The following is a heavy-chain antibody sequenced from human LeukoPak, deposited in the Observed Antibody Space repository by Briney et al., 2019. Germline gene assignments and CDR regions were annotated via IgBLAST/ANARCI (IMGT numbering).Heavy chain of an antibody. J-gene: IGHJ6*03. D-gene: IGHD3-9*01. Sequence: PSETLSLTCTVSGVSISSSNSYWGWIRQPPGKGLEWIGSIYYTGNTYYNASLKSRVTISVDTSKNQFSLKLSSVTAADTAVYYCARQVGKNYDILTGYYYYYYMDVWGKGTTVTISS. CDR2: IYYTGNT. CDR1: GVSISSSNSY. V-gene: IGHV4-39*01. CDR3: ARQVGKNYDILTGYYYYYYMDV.